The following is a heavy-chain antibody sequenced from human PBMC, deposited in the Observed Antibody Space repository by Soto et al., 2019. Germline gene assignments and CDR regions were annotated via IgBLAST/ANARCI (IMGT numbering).Heavy chain of an antibody. Sequence: PGGSLRLSCAASGFTFSSYGMHWVRQAPGKGLEWVAVISYDGSNKYYADSVKGRFTISRDNSKNTLYLQMNSLRAEDTAVYYCANSYSSGWSIDYWGQGTMVTVYS. CDR3: ANSYSSGWSIDY. J-gene: IGHJ4*02. CDR1: GFTFSSYG. D-gene: IGHD6-19*01. CDR2: ISYDGSNK. V-gene: IGHV3-30*18.